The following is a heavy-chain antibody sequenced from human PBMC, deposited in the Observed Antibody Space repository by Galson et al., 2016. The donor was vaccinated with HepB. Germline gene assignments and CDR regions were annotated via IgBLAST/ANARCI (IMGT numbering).Heavy chain of an antibody. CDR3: AKDRADTYYDFWSGYWDV. Sequence: SLRLSCAASGFTFSRMNWVRQAPGKGLEWVANMKDDGVEKYYVDSVKGRFTISRDNAKNSLYLQMNSLRDEDTAIYYCAKDRADTYYDFWSGYWDVWGQGTTVTVSS. CDR1: GFTFSR. D-gene: IGHD3-3*01. V-gene: IGHV3-7*01. J-gene: IGHJ6*02. CDR2: MKDDGVEK.